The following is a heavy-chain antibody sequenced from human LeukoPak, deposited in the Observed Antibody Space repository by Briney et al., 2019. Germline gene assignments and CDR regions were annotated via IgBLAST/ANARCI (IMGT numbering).Heavy chain of an antibody. CDR2: ISGSGGST. Sequence: GGSLRLSCAASGFTFSSYGMSWVRQAPGKGLEWVSAISGSGGSTYYADSVKGRFTISRDNSKNTLYLQMNSLRAEDTAVYYCANDYGDYLYYYMDVWGKGTTVTVSS. CDR3: ANDYGDYLYYYMDV. D-gene: IGHD4-17*01. CDR1: GFTFSSYG. V-gene: IGHV3-23*01. J-gene: IGHJ6*03.